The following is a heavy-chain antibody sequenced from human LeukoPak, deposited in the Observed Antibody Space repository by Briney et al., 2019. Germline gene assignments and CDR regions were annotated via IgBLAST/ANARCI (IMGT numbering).Heavy chain of an antibody. D-gene: IGHD7-27*01. CDR1: GFTFSNYA. Sequence: PGRSLRLSCAASGFTFSNYAIHWVRQAPGKGLEWVASIRFNGNFYADYVKGRFTISRDNSKSTVSLQMDTLRTEDTALYYCARENWDFDFWGQGTLVTVSS. J-gene: IGHJ4*02. V-gene: IGHV3-30*02. CDR2: IRFNGN. CDR3: ARENWDFDF.